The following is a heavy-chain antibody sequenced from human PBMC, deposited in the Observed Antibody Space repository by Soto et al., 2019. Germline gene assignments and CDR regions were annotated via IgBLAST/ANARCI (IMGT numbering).Heavy chain of an antibody. V-gene: IGHV3-48*03. CDR1: GFTFSSYE. J-gene: IGHJ4*02. CDR3: AREGAEVGALGVFDY. CDR2: ISSSGSTI. D-gene: IGHD1-26*01. Sequence: EVQLVESGGGLVQPGGSPRLSCAASGFTFSSYEMNWVRQAPGKGLEWVSYISSSGSTIYYADSVKGRFTISRDNAKNSLYLQMNSLRAEDTAVYYCAREGAEVGALGVFDYWGQGTLVTVSS.